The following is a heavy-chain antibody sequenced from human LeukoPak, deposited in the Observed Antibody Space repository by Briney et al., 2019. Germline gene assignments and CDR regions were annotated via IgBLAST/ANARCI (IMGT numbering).Heavy chain of an antibody. D-gene: IGHD3-10*01. V-gene: IGHV4-39*01. CDR3: ARLKTEWFGEPTNWFDP. Sequence: PSETLSLTCTVPGGSISSSSYYWGWIRQPPGKGLEWIGSIYYSGSTYYNPSLKSRVTISVDTSKNQFSLKLSSVTAADTAVYYCARLKTEWFGEPTNWFDPWGQGTLVTVSS. CDR2: IYYSGST. CDR1: GGSISSSSYY. J-gene: IGHJ5*02.